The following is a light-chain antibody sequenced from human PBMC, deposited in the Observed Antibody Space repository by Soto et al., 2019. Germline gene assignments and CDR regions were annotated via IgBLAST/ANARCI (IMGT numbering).Light chain of an antibody. V-gene: IGLV1-40*01. CDR3: QSYDSSLSGFWV. CDR2: GNS. CDR1: SSNIGAGYD. J-gene: IGLJ3*02. Sequence: QSVLTQPPSVSGAPGQRVTISCTGSSSNIGAGYDVHWYQQLPGTAPKLLIYGNSNRPSGVPDRFSGSKSGTSASLAITGLQAEGEADYYCQSYDSSLSGFWVFGGGTQLTVL.